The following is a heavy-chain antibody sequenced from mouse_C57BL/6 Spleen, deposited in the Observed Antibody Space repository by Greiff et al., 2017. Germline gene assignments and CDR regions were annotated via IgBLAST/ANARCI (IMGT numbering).Heavy chain of an antibody. CDR3: ARYYGRYFDV. J-gene: IGHJ1*03. D-gene: IGHD1-1*01. CDR1: GFTFTDYY. Sequence: VQLKESGGGLVQPGGSLSLSCAASGFTFTDYYMSWVRQPPGKALEWLGFIRNKANGYTTEYSASVKGRFTISRDNSQSILYLQMNALRAEDSATYYCARYYGRYFDVWGTGTTVTVSS. V-gene: IGHV7-3*01. CDR2: IRNKANGYTT.